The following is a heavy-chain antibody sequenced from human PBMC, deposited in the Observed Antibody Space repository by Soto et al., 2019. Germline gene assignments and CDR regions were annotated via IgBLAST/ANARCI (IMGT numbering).Heavy chain of an antibody. Sequence: HPGGSLRLSCASSGFTFSSYAMHWVRQAPGKGLEWVAVISYDGSNKYYADSVKGRFTISRDNSKNTLYLQMNSLRAEDTAVYYCARDRIGTGSNWFDPWGQGTQGTVSS. CDR2: ISYDGSNK. J-gene: IGHJ5*02. CDR3: ARDRIGTGSNWFDP. V-gene: IGHV3-30-3*01. D-gene: IGHD2-8*02. CDR1: GFTFSSYA.